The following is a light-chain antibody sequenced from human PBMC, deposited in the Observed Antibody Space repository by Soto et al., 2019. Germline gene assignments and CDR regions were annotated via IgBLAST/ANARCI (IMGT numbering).Light chain of an antibody. CDR2: DTS. CDR1: QSINGR. Sequence: DIQMTQSPSPLSASVGARVTIACRASQSINGRLAWYQQKPGKAPNLLIHDTSSLEIGVPSRISGSGSVTEFSRNISVLRTADFATYYCQQYNSYPFTFGQGTRLDI. CDR3: QQYNSYPFT. V-gene: IGKV1-5*01. J-gene: IGKJ2*01.